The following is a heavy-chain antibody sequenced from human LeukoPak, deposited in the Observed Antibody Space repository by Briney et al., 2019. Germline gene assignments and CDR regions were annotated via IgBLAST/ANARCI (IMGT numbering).Heavy chain of an antibody. D-gene: IGHD3-10*01. CDR1: GFTFSSYG. J-gene: IGHJ4*02. CDR3: ARGSYYGSGSSVH. V-gene: IGHV3-7*01. CDR2: IKQDGSEK. Sequence: GGSLRLSCAASGFTFSSYGMHWVRQAPGKGLEWVANIKQDGSEKYYVDSVKGRFTISRDNAKNSLYLQMNSLRAEDTAVYYCARGSYYGSGSSVHWGQGTLVTVSS.